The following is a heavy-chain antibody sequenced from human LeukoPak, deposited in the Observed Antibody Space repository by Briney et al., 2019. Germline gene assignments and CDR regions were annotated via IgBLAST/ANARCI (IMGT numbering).Heavy chain of an antibody. J-gene: IGHJ4*02. CDR2: INHSGST. D-gene: IGHD3-10*01. Sequence: NPSETLSLTCAVYGGSFSGYYWSWIRQPPGKGLEWIGEINHSGSTNYNRSLKSRVTISVDTSKNQFSLKLSSVTAADTAVYYCARPPYPSSGTYYFYYWGQGTLVTVSS. CDR3: ARPPYPSSGTYYFYY. CDR1: GGSFSGYY. V-gene: IGHV4-34*01.